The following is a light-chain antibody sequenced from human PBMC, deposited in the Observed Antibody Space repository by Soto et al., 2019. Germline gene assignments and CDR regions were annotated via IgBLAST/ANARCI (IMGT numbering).Light chain of an antibody. J-gene: IGKJ1*01. CDR1: QSISSW. V-gene: IGKV1-5*03. Sequence: DIQMTQSPSTLSASVGDRVTITCRASQSISSWLAWYQQRPGKAPKLLIYKASSLESGVPSRFSGSGSGTEFTLTISRLQPDDFATYYCQQYNNYLWTFGQGTKVEIK. CDR2: KAS. CDR3: QQYNNYLWT.